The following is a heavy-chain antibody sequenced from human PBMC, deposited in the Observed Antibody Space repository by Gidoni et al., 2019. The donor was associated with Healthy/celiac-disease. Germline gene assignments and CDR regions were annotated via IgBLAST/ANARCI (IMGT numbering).Heavy chain of an antibody. CDR2: MNPNSGNT. J-gene: IGHJ6*02. Sequence: QVQLVQSRAEVKKPGASVKVSCKASGYTFTSYDLNWVRQATGQGLEWMGWMNPNSGNTGYAQKFQGRVTMTRNTSISTAYMELSSLRSEDTAVYYCARGEPDHYDFWSGFPIYYYYGMDVWGQGTTVTVSS. V-gene: IGHV1-8*01. CDR1: GYTFTSYD. D-gene: IGHD3-3*01. CDR3: ARGEPDHYDFWSGFPIYYYYGMDV.